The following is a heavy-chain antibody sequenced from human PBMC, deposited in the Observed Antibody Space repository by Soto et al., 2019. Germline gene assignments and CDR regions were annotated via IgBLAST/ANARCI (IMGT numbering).Heavy chain of an antibody. D-gene: IGHD2-15*01. CDR3: ANDRGYCSGGSCYPDYYYGMDV. V-gene: IGHV3-30*18. CDR1: GFTFSSYG. CDR2: ISYDGSNK. Sequence: QVQLVESGGGVVQPGRSLRLSCAASGFTFSSYGMHWVRQAPGKGLEWVAVISYDGSNKYYADSVKGRFTISRDNSKNTVYLPMNSLRAEDTAVYYCANDRGYCSGGSCYPDYYYGMDVWGQGTTVTVSS. J-gene: IGHJ6*02.